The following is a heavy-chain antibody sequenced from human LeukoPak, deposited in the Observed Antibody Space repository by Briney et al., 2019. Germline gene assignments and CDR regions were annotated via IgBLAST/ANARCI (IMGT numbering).Heavy chain of an antibody. Sequence: GGSLRLSCAASGFTFSSYWMHWVRQAPGKGLVWVSRINSDGSSTSYADSVKGRFTISRDNAENTLYLQMNSLRAEDTAVYYCARAGMYSSGWFDPWGQGTLVTVSS. D-gene: IGHD6-19*01. CDR1: GFTFSSYW. V-gene: IGHV3-74*01. CDR2: INSDGSST. CDR3: ARAGMYSSGWFDP. J-gene: IGHJ5*02.